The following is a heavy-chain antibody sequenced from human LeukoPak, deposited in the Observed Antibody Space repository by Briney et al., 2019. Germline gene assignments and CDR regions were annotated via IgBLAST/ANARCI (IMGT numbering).Heavy chain of an antibody. CDR1: GYTFTSYG. D-gene: IGHD3-9*01. Sequence: ASVKVSCKASGYTFTSYGISWVRQAPGQGLEWMGWISAYNGNTNYAQKLQGRVTMTTDTSTSTAYMELRSLRSDDTAVYYCARGSYDIFRYYCYYYMDVWGKGTTVTVSS. J-gene: IGHJ6*03. CDR3: ARGSYDIFRYYCYYYMDV. CDR2: ISAYNGNT. V-gene: IGHV1-18*01.